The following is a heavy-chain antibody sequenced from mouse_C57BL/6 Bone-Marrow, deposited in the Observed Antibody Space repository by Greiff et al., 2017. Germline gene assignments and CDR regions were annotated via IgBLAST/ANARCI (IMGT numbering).Heavy chain of an antibody. V-gene: IGHV5-6*01. CDR2: ISSGGSYT. CDR1: GFTFSSYG. J-gene: IGHJ3*01. CDR3: ARGPTVEKAY. D-gene: IGHD1-1*01. Sequence: EVQVVESGGDLVKPGGSLKLSCAASGFTFSSYGMSWVRPTPDKRLEWVATISSGGSYTYYPDSVKGRFTISRDNAKNTLYLQMSSLKSEDTAMYYCARGPTVEKAYWGQGTLVTVSA.